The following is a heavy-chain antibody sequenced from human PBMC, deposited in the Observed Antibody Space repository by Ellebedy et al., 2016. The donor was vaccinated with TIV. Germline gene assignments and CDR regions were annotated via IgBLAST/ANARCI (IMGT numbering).Heavy chain of an antibody. CDR1: GFTFSSYA. CDR3: AKDLRHASGIAVARVPCEAFDI. CDR2: ISGSGGST. J-gene: IGHJ3*02. V-gene: IGHV3-23*01. D-gene: IGHD6-19*01. Sequence: GGSLRLXCAASGFTFSSYAMSWVRQAPGKGLEWVSAISGSGGSTYYADPVKGRFTISRDNSKNTLYLQMNSLRAEDTAVYYCAKDLRHASGIAVARVPCEAFDIWGQGTMVTVSS.